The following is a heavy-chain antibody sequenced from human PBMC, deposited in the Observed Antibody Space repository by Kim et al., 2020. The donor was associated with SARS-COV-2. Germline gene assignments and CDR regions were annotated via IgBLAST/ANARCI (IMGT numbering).Heavy chain of an antibody. Sequence: GGSLRLSCAASGFSVSSYVMHWVRQAPGKGLAWVSRINSDGINTYYADSVKGRFTISRDNAKNTLSLQMSSLRADDTAMYYCGRGLREAPNWIDTWGQGALVTVSS. CDR3: GRGLREAPNWIDT. D-gene: IGHD3-3*01. V-gene: IGHV3-74*01. CDR2: INSDGINT. J-gene: IGHJ5*02. CDR1: GFSVSSYV.